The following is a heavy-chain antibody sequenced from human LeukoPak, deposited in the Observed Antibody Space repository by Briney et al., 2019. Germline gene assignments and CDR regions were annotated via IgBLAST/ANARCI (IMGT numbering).Heavy chain of an antibody. Sequence: PGGSLRLSCAASGFTFSSYGMYWVRQAPGKGLEWVAFIRNDGSNKYYVDSVKGRFTISRDNSKNTLYLQMNSLRDEDTAVYYCAKPSRGVTTPYYFDYWSQGTLVTVSS. J-gene: IGHJ4*02. CDR2: IRNDGSNK. V-gene: IGHV3-30*02. CDR3: AKPSRGVTTPYYFDY. D-gene: IGHD4-17*01. CDR1: GFTFSSYG.